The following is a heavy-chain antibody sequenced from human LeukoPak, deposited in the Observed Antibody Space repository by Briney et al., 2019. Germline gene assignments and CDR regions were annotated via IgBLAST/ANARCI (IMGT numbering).Heavy chain of an antibody. J-gene: IGHJ4*02. V-gene: IGHV1-18*01. CDR3: ASSGGGYDSSGYQFDY. Sequence: ASVKVSCKASGYTFTSYGISWVRQAPGQGLEWMGWICAYNGNTNYAQKLQGRVTMTTDTSTSTAYMELRSLRSDDTAVYYCASSGGGYDSSGYQFDYWGQGTLVTVSS. D-gene: IGHD3-22*01. CDR1: GYTFTSYG. CDR2: ICAYNGNT.